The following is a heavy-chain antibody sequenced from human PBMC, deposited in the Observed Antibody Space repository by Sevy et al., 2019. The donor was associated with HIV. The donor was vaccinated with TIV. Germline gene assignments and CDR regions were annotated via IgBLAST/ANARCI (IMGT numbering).Heavy chain of an antibody. CDR2: ISYDGSNK. CDR1: GFTFSSYA. D-gene: IGHD3-22*01. V-gene: IGHV3-30-3*01. J-gene: IGHJ3*02. Sequence: GGSLRLSCAASGFTFSSYAMHWVRQAPGKGLEWVAVISYDGSNKYYADSVKGRFTISRDNSKNTLYLQMNSLRAEDTAVYYCARYLEYYDSSGSVDDAFDIWGQGTMVTVSS. CDR3: ARYLEYYDSSGSVDDAFDI.